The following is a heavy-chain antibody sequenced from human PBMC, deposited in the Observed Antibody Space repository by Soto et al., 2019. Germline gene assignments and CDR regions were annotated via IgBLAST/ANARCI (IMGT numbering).Heavy chain of an antibody. CDR2: ISAYNGNT. J-gene: IGHJ3*02. V-gene: IGHV1-18*01. D-gene: IGHD1-26*01. CDR1: GYTFANYG. Sequence: ASVKVSCKASGYTFANYGITWVRQAPGQGLAWMGWISAYNGNTKYADKFQGRVTMTTDTSTNTAYIELRSLRTDDTAVYYCARGARWELLSPLITPAALDIWGQGTKVTVSS. CDR3: ARGARWELLSPLITPAALDI.